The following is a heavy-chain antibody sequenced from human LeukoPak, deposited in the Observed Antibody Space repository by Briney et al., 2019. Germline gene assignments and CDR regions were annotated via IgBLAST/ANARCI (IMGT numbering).Heavy chain of an antibody. CDR2: INPNSGGT. CDR3: ARGAVTKRVYWFDT. J-gene: IGHJ5*02. Sequence: ASVKVSCKASGYTFTGYYMHWVRQAPGQGLEWMGWINPNSGGTNYAQKFQGRVTMTRDTSISTAYMELSRLRSDDTAVYYCARGAVTKRVYWFDTWGQGTLVTVSS. V-gene: IGHV1-2*02. D-gene: IGHD4-17*01. CDR1: GYTFTGYY.